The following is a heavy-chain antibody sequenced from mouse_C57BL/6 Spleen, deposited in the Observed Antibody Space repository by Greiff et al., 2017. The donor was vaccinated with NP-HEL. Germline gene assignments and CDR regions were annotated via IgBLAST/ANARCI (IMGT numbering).Heavy chain of an antibody. CDR3: GPTVVAHFDY. CDR1: GYTFTSYW. V-gene: IGHV1-55*01. D-gene: IGHD1-1*01. CDR2: IYPSSGST. Sequence: QVQLQQPGAELVKPGASVKMSCKASGYTFTSYWMTWVKQRPGQGLEWIGKIYPSSGSTNYNEKFKSKATLTVDKSSSTAYMQLSSLTSEDSAVYYCGPTVVAHFDYWGQGTTLTVSS. J-gene: IGHJ2*01.